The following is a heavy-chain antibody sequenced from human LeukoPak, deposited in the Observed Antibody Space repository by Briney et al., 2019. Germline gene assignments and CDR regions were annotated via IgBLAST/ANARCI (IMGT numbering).Heavy chain of an antibody. CDR1: GFTFSTYS. D-gene: IGHD3-3*01. J-gene: IGHJ6*03. Sequence: PGGSLRLSCAGSGFTFSTYSIKWVRQAPGKGLEWVAHIGGSGSFIYYADSVKGRFTISRDNAKKSVYLQMNSLRDEDTAVYFCARILATWDYYYMDVWGKGTTVTVSS. CDR3: ARILATWDYYYMDV. V-gene: IGHV3-48*02. CDR2: IGGSGSFI.